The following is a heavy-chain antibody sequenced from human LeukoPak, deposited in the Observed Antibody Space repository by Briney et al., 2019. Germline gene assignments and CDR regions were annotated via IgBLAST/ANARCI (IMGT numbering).Heavy chain of an antibody. CDR1: GFTFTIFG. CDR3: ARVGYDSSGYYAFDI. D-gene: IGHD3-22*01. Sequence: GGSLRLSCAASGFTFTIFGLNWVRQAPGKGLQWVGHIKSKSDGGTTDYAAPVKGRFTISRDDSKNTLYLQLNSLKTEDTAVYYCARVGYDSSGYYAFDIWGQGTMVTVSS. CDR2: IKSKSDGGTT. V-gene: IGHV3-15*01. J-gene: IGHJ3*02.